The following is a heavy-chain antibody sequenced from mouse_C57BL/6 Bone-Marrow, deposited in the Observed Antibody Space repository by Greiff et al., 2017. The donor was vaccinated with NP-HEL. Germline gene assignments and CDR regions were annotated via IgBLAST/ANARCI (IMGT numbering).Heavy chain of an antibody. CDR1: GYTFTSYW. CDR3: ARWVLWLDY. CDR2: IDPSDSYT. Sequence: QVQLQQPGAELVKPGASVKLSCKASGYTFTSYWMQWVKQRPGQGLAWIGEIDPSDSYTNYNQKFKGKATLTVDTSSSTAYMQLSSLTSEDSAVYYCARWVLWLDYWGQGTTLTVSS. V-gene: IGHV1-50*01. D-gene: IGHD1-1*02. J-gene: IGHJ2*01.